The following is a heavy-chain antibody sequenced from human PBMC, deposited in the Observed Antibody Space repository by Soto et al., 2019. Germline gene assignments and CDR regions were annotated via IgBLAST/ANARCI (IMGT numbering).Heavy chain of an antibody. CDR1: GKCVSSSGYY. CDR3: ALPRKAYYYYARDV. CDR2: IYYSGST. V-gene: IGHV4-39*01. J-gene: IGHJ6*02. Sequence: PSRTRSRTCAVSGKCVSSSGYYWGWIRQPPGKGLEWIGSIYYSGSTYYNPSLKSRVTISVDTSKNQFSLKLSSVTAADTAVYYSALPRKAYYYYARDVWGQGTTVPAS.